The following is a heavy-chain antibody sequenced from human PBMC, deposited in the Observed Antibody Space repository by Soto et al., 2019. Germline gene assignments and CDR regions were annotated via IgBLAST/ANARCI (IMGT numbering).Heavy chain of an antibody. CDR3: ARRTNYGTFDI. CDR2: IYYSGST. J-gene: IGHJ3*02. V-gene: IGHV4-59*08. CDR1: GGSISSYY. D-gene: IGHD1-7*01. Sequence: PSETLSLTCTVSGGSISSYYWTWTRQPPGKGLEWIGFIYYSGSTNYNPSLKSRVTISVDTSKNQFSLKVNSVTAADTAVYYCARRTNYGTFDIWGQGTMVTVSS.